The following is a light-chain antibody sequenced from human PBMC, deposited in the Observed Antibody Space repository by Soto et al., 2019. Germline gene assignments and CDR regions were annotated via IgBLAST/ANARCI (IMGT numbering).Light chain of an antibody. V-gene: IGKV3-11*01. Sequence: DIVLTQSPATLSLSPGERATLSCRASQSVSRYLAWFQQKPGQAPRLLIYDAANRATGIPARFSGSGSGTDFTLTIRRLEPCDFAVYYCQQRGSWPLTFGGGTRLEVK. CDR1: QSVSRY. CDR2: DAA. CDR3: QQRGSWPLT. J-gene: IGKJ4*01.